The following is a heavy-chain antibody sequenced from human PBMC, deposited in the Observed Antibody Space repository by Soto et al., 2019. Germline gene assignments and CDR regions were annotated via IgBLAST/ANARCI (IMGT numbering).Heavy chain of an antibody. V-gene: IGHV3-9*01. D-gene: IGHD4-17*01. Sequence: SLRLSCAASGFTFDDYGMHWVRQAPGKGLEWVSGISWNSGTIGYADSVRGRFTISRDNAKNSLYLQMNSLRAEDTALYYCAKGSTTTVTTVWYFDLWGRGTLVTVSS. CDR3: AKGSTTTVTTVWYFDL. CDR2: ISWNSGTI. J-gene: IGHJ2*01. CDR1: GFTFDDYG.